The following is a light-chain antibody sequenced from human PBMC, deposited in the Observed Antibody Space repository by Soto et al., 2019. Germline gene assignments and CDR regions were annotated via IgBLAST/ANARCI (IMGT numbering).Light chain of an antibody. CDR3: QVWDSSSEHVV. CDR1: NIGSKS. CDR2: DDS. V-gene: IGLV3-21*02. J-gene: IGLJ2*01. Sequence: SYELTQPPSVSVAPGQTARITCGGNNIGSKSVHWYQQKPGQAPVLVVYDDSDRPSGTPERFSGSNSGNTATLTISRVEAGDEADYYCQVWDSSSEHVVFGGGTKVTVL.